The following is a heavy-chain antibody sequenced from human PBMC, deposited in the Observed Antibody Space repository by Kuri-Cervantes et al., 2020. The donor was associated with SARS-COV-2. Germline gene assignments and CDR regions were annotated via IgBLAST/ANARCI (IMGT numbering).Heavy chain of an antibody. D-gene: IGHD1-26*01. CDR1: GYTFTGYY. J-gene: IGHJ3*02. CDR3: ARGAGLRAFDI. Sequence: ASVKVSCKASGYTFTGYYMHWVRQAPGQGLEWVGWINPNSGGTNYAQRFQGWVTMTRETSINTAYMELSRLRSDDTAVYYCARGAGLRAFDIWGQGTRVTVSS. CDR2: INPNSGGT. V-gene: IGHV1-2*04.